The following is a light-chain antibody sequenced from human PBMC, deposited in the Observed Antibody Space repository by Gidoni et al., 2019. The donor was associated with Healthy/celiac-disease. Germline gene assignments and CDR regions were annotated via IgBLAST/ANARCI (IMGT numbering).Light chain of an antibody. CDR2: DVA. CDR3: KQYIHYPFT. J-gene: IGKJ3*01. V-gene: IGKV1-5*01. Sequence: DIQMTQSPSTLSASVGDRVTITCRASQNIDRWLAWYQQRPGRAPKLLIYDVASVQTGVPSSFSGSGSGKELTLTITSLKPDDLATYYCKQYIHYPFTFGPGTKVDIK. CDR1: QNIDRW.